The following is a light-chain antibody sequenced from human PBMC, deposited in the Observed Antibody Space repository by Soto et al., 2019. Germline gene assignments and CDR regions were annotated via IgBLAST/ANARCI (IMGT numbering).Light chain of an antibody. CDR2: DAS. J-gene: IGKJ1*01. Sequence: EIELTQSPGTLSLSPGDRATLSCRTSQSISSSYLAWYQQKPGQAPSLLIYDASSRATGIPDRFSGSGSGTDFTLTISRLEPEDFAVYYCQQYGNSPRTFGQGTKVDI. CDR3: QQYGNSPRT. V-gene: IGKV3-20*01. CDR1: QSISSSY.